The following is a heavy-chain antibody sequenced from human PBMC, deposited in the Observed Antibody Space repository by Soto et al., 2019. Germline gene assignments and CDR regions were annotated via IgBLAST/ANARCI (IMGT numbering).Heavy chain of an antibody. CDR1: GGSISSSSYY. CDR3: AREEYCSGVSCYRGGGMDV. D-gene: IGHD2-15*01. CDR2: IYYSGST. V-gene: IGHV4-39*02. J-gene: IGHJ6*02. Sequence: QLQLQESGPGLVKPSETLSLTCTVSGGSISSSSYYWGWIRQPPGKGLEWIGSIYYSGSTYYNPSLKSRVTISVDTSKNQFSLKLSSVTAADTAVYYCAREEYCSGVSCYRGGGMDVWGQGTTVTVSS.